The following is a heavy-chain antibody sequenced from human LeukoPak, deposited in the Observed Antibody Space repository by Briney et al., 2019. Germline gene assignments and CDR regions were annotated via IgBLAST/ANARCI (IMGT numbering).Heavy chain of an antibody. CDR1: GFTFSDYY. V-gene: IGHV3-11*01. CDR3: ARVSRDGYNFDY. Sequence: GGSLRLSCAASGFTFSDYYMSWIRQAPGKGLEWVSYISSSGSTIYYADSVKGRFTISRDNAKNSLYLQMNSLRPEDTAVYYCARVSRDGYNFDYWGQGTLVTVSS. J-gene: IGHJ4*02. D-gene: IGHD5-24*01. CDR2: ISSSGSTI.